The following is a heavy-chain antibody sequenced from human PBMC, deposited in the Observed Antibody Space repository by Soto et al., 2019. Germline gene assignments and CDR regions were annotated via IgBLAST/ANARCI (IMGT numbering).Heavy chain of an antibody. J-gene: IGHJ6*02. V-gene: IGHV1-46*03. CDR3: ARGGRYYDILTGLMGLTQYYYYCMDV. D-gene: IGHD3-9*01. Sequence: ASVKVSCKASGYTFTSYYMHWVRQAPGQGLEWMGIINPSGGSTSYAQKFQGRVTMTRDTSTSTVYMELSSLRSEDTAVYYCARGGRYYDILTGLMGLTQYYYYCMDVCVQATTVTVSS. CDR1: GYTFTSYY. CDR2: INPSGGST.